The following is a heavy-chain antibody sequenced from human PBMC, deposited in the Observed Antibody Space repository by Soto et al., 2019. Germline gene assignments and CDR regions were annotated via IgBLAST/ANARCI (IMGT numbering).Heavy chain of an antibody. CDR2: INPSGGST. CDR1: GYTFTSNY. V-gene: IGHV1-46*01. CDR3: ARTVTTFDAFDI. D-gene: IGHD4-17*01. J-gene: IGHJ3*02. Sequence: GASVKVSCKASGYTFTSNYMHWVRQAPGQGLEWMGIINPSGGSTSYAQKFQGRVTMTRDTSTSTVYMELSSLRSEDTAVYYCARTVTTFDAFDIWGQGTMVTVSS.